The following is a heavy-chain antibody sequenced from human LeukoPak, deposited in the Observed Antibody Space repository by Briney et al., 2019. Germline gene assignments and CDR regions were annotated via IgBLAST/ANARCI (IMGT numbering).Heavy chain of an antibody. J-gene: IGHJ4*02. CDR3: ATIPMVRGIIVDY. D-gene: IGHD3-10*01. Sequence: ASVKVSCKVSGPTLTDLSMHWVRQAPGKGLEWMGGFDPEPGETVYAQKFHGRVSMTEDTSTDTAYMEQSSLKYEDTAMYYCATIPMVRGIIVDYWGQGTLVTVSS. V-gene: IGHV1-24*01. CDR2: FDPEPGET. CDR1: GPTLTDLS.